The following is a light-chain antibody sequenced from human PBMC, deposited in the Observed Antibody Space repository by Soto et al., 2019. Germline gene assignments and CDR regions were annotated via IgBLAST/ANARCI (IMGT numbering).Light chain of an antibody. CDR2: GAS. CDR1: QSVSSSY. J-gene: IGKJ1*01. V-gene: IGKV3-20*01. Sequence: EIVLTQSPGTLSLSPGERATLSCRASQSVSSSYLAWYQQKPGQAPRLLIYGASSRATGIPDRFSGSGSGTEFTLTSSRLEPEDFAVYYCQQYGSSPWTFGQETKVEIK. CDR3: QQYGSSPWT.